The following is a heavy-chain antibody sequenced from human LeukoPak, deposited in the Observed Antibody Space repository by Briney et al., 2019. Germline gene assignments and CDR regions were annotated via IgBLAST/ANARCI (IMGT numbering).Heavy chain of an antibody. CDR3: ARKKQIVQTAFDI. Sequence: SETLSLTCTVSGGAISGYYWSWIRQPPGKGLEWIGYIFYSGSTNYNPSLKSRVTISVNTSKKQFSLMLSSVTAADTAAYYYARKKQIVQTAFDIWGEGTMVTVSS. J-gene: IGHJ3*02. D-gene: IGHD2/OR15-2a*01. CDR2: IFYSGST. V-gene: IGHV4-59*01. CDR1: GGAISGYY.